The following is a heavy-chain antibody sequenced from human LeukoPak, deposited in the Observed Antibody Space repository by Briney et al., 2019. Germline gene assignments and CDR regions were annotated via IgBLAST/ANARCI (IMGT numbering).Heavy chain of an antibody. CDR1: GYTFTGYY. V-gene: IGHV1-2*02. CDR2: INPNSGGT. Sequence: ASVKVSCKASGYTFTGYYMHWVRQAPGQGLAWMGWINPNSGGTNYAQKFQGRVTMTRDTSISTAYMELSRLRSDDTAVYYCARDLTHYYDSSGYHWGQGTLVTVSS. J-gene: IGHJ5*02. D-gene: IGHD3-22*01. CDR3: ARDLTHYYDSSGYH.